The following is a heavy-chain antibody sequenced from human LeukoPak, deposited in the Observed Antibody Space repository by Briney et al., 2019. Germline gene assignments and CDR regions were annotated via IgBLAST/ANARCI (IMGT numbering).Heavy chain of an antibody. J-gene: IGHJ6*02. CDR3: ARDALVGPEYYYDSSGYRVYYYYGMDV. Sequence: PGGSLRLSCAASGFTFSSYAMHWVRRAPGKGLEWVAVISYDGSNKYYADSVKGRFTISRDNSKNTLYLEMNSLRAEDTAVYYCARDALVGPEYYYDSSGYRVYYYYGMDVWGQGTTVTVSS. D-gene: IGHD3-22*01. CDR1: GFTFSSYA. CDR2: ISYDGSNK. V-gene: IGHV3-30-3*01.